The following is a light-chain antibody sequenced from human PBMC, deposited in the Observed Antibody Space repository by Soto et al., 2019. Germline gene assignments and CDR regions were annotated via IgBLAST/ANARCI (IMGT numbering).Light chain of an antibody. CDR3: SSYASGSASKV. Sequence: QPVLTQPASVSGSPGQSITISCTGTSSDLGGYNYVSWYQQHPGKAPKLMIYEVSNRPSGVSNRFSGSQSGNKASLPISALQVEDEAEYSSSSYASGSASKVFANGTKVTVX. CDR2: EVS. J-gene: IGLJ1*01. V-gene: IGLV2-14*01. CDR1: SSDLGGYNY.